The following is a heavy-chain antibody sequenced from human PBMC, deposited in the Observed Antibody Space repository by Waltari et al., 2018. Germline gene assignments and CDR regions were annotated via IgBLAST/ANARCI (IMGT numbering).Heavy chain of an antibody. J-gene: IGHJ5*01. CDR1: GYTFTSYD. CDR2: MNPNSGNT. CDR3: AKVPYCSSRSCYKGPRQGNNWLDS. D-gene: IGHD2-2*01. V-gene: IGHV1-8*01. Sequence: QVQLVQSGAAVKPPGASVKVSCKAFGYTFTSYDINWLRQATGQGLEWMGWMNPNSGNTGYAPEFQGRVTMTRDTSISTAYMELSSLRSEDTAVYYCAKVPYCSSRSCYKGPRQGNNWLDSWGQGTLVTVSS.